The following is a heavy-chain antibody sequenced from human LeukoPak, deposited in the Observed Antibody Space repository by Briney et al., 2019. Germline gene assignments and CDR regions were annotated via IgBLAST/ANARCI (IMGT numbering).Heavy chain of an antibody. CDR2: IIPIFGKA. CDR1: GGTFSNYA. CDR3: ASSSGWISLGP. Sequence: ASVKVSCKASGGTFSNYAISWVRQAPGQGLEWMGGIIPIFGKANYAQKFQGRVTITADESTSTAYMELSSLRSEDTAVYYCASSSGWISLGPWGQGTLVTVSS. D-gene: IGHD6-19*01. J-gene: IGHJ5*02. V-gene: IGHV1-69*13.